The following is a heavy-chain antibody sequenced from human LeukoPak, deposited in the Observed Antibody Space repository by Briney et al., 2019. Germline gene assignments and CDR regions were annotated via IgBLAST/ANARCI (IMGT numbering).Heavy chain of an antibody. D-gene: IGHD3-10*01. CDR3: TRDRGSKWFGPIDH. V-gene: IGHV3-33*01. Sequence: PGRSLPLSCAASGFTFSSYGMHWVRQAPGKGLEWVGVIWSDGSNTYYTESVKGRFTISRHNSKNTLYLQMNSLRAEDTAVYYCTRDRGSKWFGPIDHWGQGTLVSVCS. CDR2: IWSDGSNT. J-gene: IGHJ4*02. CDR1: GFTFSSYG.